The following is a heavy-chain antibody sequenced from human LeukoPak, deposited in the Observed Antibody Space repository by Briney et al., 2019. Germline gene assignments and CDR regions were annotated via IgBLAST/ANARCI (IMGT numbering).Heavy chain of an antibody. CDR1: GYTFTGYA. V-gene: IGHV1-2*02. Sequence: ASVKVSCKASGYTFTGYAIHWVRQAPGQGLEWMGWINPEKRNTGYAHKFQGRVTMTSDTSISTAYMELSSLRSDDTAVYYCAKKVRGPSRPLDFAGQGTLVTVSS. CDR2: INPEKRNT. CDR3: AKKVRGPSRPLDF. J-gene: IGHJ4*02. D-gene: IGHD5-12*01.